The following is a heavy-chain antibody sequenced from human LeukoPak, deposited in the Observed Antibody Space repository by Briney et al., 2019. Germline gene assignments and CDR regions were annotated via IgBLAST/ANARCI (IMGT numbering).Heavy chain of an antibody. CDR2: IIPIFGTA. D-gene: IGHD2-2*02. CDR1: GGTFSSYA. CDR3: ARGSLPNCSSTSCYTWYYYYYYMDV. V-gene: IGHV1-69*05. Sequence: ASVKVSCKASGGTFSSYAISWVRQAPGQGLEWMGGIIPIFGTANYAQKFQGRVTITTDESTSTAYMELSSLRSEDTAVYYCARGSLPNCSSTSCYTWYYYYYYMDVWGKGTTVTVSS. J-gene: IGHJ6*03.